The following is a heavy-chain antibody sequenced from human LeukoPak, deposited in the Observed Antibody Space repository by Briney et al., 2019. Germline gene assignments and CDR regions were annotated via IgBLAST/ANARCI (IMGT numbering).Heavy chain of an antibody. V-gene: IGHV3-15*08. J-gene: IGHJ3*01. Sequence: GGSLRLSCAVSGLTLKDAWMTWVRQAPGRGLEWVACTKARGGTADYAAPVKGRFTISRDDSNNVVSLQMSSLKSEDAAVYYCTTGFCTTTACHWDDAFAVWGQGTTVTVSS. D-gene: IGHD1-26*01. CDR1: GLTLKDAW. CDR2: TKARGGTA. CDR3: TTGFCTTTACHWDDAFAV.